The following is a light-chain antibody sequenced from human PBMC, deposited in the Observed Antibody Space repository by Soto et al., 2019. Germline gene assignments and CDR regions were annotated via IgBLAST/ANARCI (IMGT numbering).Light chain of an antibody. CDR3: SSYTSSSSLGV. CDR1: GSDIGGYNY. J-gene: IGLJ1*01. CDR2: EVT. Sequence: QSALTQPASVSGSPGQSITISCTGTGSDIGGYNYVSWYQQYPGNAPKLIISEVTNRPSGISNRFSGFKSVNTAFLIISGLQAEDEADYYCSSYTSSSSLGVFGTGTKLTVL. V-gene: IGLV2-14*01.